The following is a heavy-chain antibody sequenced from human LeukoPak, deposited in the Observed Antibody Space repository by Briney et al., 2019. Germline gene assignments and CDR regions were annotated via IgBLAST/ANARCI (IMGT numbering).Heavy chain of an antibody. V-gene: IGHV1-18*01. CDR3: ARDQDDIAAAESFDY. D-gene: IGHD6-13*01. CDR1: GYTFTSYG. Sequence: ASVKVSCKSSGYTFTSYGISWVRQAPGQGLEWMGLSSAYNGNTNYAQKLQGRVTMTTDTSTSKDYMELRSLRSDDTAVYYCARDQDDIAAAESFDYWGQGTLVTVSS. CDR2: SSAYNGNT. J-gene: IGHJ4*02.